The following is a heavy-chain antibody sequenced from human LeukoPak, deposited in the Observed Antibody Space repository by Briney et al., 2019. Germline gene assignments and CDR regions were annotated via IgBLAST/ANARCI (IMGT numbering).Heavy chain of an antibody. D-gene: IGHD6-6*01. CDR1: GFTFSSYA. CDR3: ARASRAARPLAFDI. V-gene: IGHV3-30-3*01. J-gene: IGHJ3*02. Sequence: PGRSLRLSCAASGFTFSSYAMHWVRQAPGKGLEWVAVISYDGSNKYYADSVKGRFTISRDNSKNTLYLQMNSLRAEDTAVYYCARASRAARPLAFDIWGQGTMVTVSS. CDR2: ISYDGSNK.